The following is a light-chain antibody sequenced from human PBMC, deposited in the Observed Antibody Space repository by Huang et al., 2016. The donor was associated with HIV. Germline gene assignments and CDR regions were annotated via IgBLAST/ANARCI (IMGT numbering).Light chain of an antibody. CDR2: AAS. J-gene: IGKJ2*01. Sequence: DIQMTQSPSSLSASIGDRVTITCRESQGISNSLAWYQQKPGKAPKLLLYAASRLKSGVPSRFSGSGSGTTYTLNISSLRPEDFATFYCQQYFTTPPWTFGQGTKLEIK. CDR3: QQYFTTPPWT. CDR1: QGISNS. V-gene: IGKV1-NL1*01.